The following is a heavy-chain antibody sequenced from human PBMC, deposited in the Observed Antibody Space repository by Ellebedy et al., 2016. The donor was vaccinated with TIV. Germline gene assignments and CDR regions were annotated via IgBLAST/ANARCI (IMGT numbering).Heavy chain of an antibody. CDR1: GCTISSTNYY. CDR3: ASSPSGYEIPY. J-gene: IGHJ4*02. V-gene: IGHV4-39*07. D-gene: IGHD5-12*01. CDR2: IYHSGST. Sequence: SETLSLXCDVSGCTISSTNYYWGWIRQSPEKGLEWIGSIYHSGSTYYNPSLKSRLTISLDTTKNQFSLRLDSVTAADTAVYYCASSPSGYEIPYWGQGTLVTVSP.